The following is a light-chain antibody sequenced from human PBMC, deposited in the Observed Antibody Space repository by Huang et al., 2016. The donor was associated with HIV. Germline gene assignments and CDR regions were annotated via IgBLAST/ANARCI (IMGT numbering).Light chain of an antibody. CDR2: AAS. CDR1: QGISSY. CDR3: QQLNSYPPT. Sequence: IQLTQSPSSLCASVGDRVTITCRASQGISSYLAWYQQKPGKAPKLLNYAASTLQSGVPSRVSGRGSGTDFTLTISSLQPEDFATYHCQQLNSYPPTFGQGTKVEIK. J-gene: IGKJ1*01. V-gene: IGKV1-9*01.